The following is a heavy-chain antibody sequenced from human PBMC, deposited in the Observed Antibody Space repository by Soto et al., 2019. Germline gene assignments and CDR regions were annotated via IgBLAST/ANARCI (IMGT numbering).Heavy chain of an antibody. V-gene: IGHV4-4*02. CDR2: IYHSGST. D-gene: IGHD1-26*01. J-gene: IGHJ4*02. CDR3: ARLGLGSTRVKYYFDY. CDR1: GGSISSSNW. Sequence: PSETLSLTCAVSGGSISSSNWWSWVRQPPGKGLEWIGEIYHSGSTNYNPSLKSRVTISVDKSKNQFSLKLSSVTAADTAVYYCARLGLGSTRVKYYFDYWGQGTLVTVSS.